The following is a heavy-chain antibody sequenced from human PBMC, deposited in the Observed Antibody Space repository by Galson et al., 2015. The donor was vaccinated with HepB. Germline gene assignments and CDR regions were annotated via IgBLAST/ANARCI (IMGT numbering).Heavy chain of an antibody. J-gene: IGHJ4*02. Sequence: SLRLSCAASGFTFSSYAMSWVRQAPGKGLEWVSAISGSGGSTYYADSVKGRFTISRDNSKNTLYLQMNSLRAEDTAVYYCAKTKYSSGSGGVDYWGQGTLVTVSS. CDR3: AKTKYSSGSGGVDY. CDR2: ISGSGGST. CDR1: GFTFSSYA. V-gene: IGHV3-23*01. D-gene: IGHD6-19*01.